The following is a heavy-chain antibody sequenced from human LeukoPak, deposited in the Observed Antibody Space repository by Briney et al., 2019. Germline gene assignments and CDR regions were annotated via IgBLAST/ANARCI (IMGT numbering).Heavy chain of an antibody. V-gene: IGHV3-23*01. D-gene: IGHD2-15*01. CDR1: GFTFSDYA. Sequence: GGSLRLSCAASGFTFSDYAMSWIRQAPGKRLEWVSAISGSGINTYHAASVKGRFTISRDNSKNTLYLQMNSLRADDTAVYYCAKAPLPYCSAVGCYPFDYWGQGTLVTVSS. CDR2: ISGSGINT. J-gene: IGHJ4*02. CDR3: AKAPLPYCSAVGCYPFDY.